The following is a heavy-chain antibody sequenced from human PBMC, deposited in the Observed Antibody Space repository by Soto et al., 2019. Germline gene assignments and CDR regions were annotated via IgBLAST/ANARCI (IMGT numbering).Heavy chain of an antibody. CDR3: ARVGGAATDYYYYGMDV. V-gene: IGHV3-33*01. CDR2: IWYDGSNK. Sequence: RLSCAASGFTFNSYGIHWVRQAPGKGLEWVAVIWYDGSNKYYADSVKGRFTISRDNSKNTLYLQMNSVRAEDTAVYYCARVGGAATDYYYYGMDVCGQGITVTFSS. J-gene: IGHJ6*02. CDR1: GFTFNSYG. D-gene: IGHD2-15*01.